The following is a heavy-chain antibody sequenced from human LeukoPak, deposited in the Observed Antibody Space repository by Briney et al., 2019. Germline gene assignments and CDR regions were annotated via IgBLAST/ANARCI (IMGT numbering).Heavy chain of an antibody. CDR1: GGSFSGYY. CDR3: ASSSWYNYYYYYMDV. V-gene: IGHV4-34*01. CDR2: INHSGST. Sequence: PSETLFLTCAVYGGSFSGYYWSWIRQPPGKGLEWIGEINHSGSTNYNPSLKSRVTISVDTSKNQFSLKLSSVTAADTAVYYCASSSWYNYYYYYMDVWGKGTTVTISS. D-gene: IGHD6-13*01. J-gene: IGHJ6*03.